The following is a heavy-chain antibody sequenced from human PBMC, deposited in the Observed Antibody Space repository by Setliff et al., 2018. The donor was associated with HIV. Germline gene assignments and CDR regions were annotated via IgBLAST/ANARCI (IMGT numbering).Heavy chain of an antibody. CDR1: GFTFSTYG. CDR2: IRYDDTFK. J-gene: IGHJ3*02. D-gene: IGHD4-17*01. CDR3: AKVLPSHTDGAFDI. Sequence: GGSLRLACAASGFTFSTYGMHWVRQAPGKGLEWVAFIRYDDTFKHYVDSVKGRFTISRDNSKNTVSLQMNSLRVEDTAVYYCAKVLPSHTDGAFDIWGQGTMVTVSS. V-gene: IGHV3-30*02.